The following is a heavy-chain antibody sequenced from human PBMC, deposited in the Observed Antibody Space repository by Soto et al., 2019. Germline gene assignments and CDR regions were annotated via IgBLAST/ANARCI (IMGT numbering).Heavy chain of an antibody. CDR2: IYWDNDK. V-gene: IGHV2-5*02. Sequence: QITLKESGPALMEPTQTLTLTCSFSGLSLSTPGVGVGWLRQAPGKALECLAIIYWDNDKRYNPSLKTRLTSTKXXSXNXXVLTMTYMEPVDTAIYYCAHRVTYSTNYTVGWFDPWGQGTLVTVS. D-gene: IGHD1-7*01. CDR1: GLSLSTPGVG. CDR3: AHRVTYSTNYTVGWFDP. J-gene: IGHJ5*02.